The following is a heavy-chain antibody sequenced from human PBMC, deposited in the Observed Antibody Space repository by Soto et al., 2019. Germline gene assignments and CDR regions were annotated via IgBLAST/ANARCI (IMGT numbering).Heavy chain of an antibody. CDR3: AKGTGRSSGWYFAEYFQH. D-gene: IGHD6-19*01. V-gene: IGHV3-23*01. J-gene: IGHJ1*01. Sequence: EVQLLESGGGLVQPGGSLRLSCAASGFTFSSYAMSWVRQAPGKGLEWVSAISGSGGSTYYADSVKGRFTISRDNSKNTLYLQMNSLRAEDTAVYYCAKGTGRSSGWYFAEYFQHWGQGTLVTVSS. CDR2: ISGSGGST. CDR1: GFTFSSYA.